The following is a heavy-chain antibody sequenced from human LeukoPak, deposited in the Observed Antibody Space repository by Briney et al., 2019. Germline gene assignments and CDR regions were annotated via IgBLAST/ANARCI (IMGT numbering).Heavy chain of an antibody. Sequence: GESLKISCKGSGYSFTSYWIGWVRQMPGKGLDWMGIISPGDSDTRYSPSFQGQVTISADKSISTAYLQWSSLKASDTAMYYRARGVEMATIPDAFDMWGQGTMVTVSS. V-gene: IGHV5-51*01. CDR1: GYSFTSYW. D-gene: IGHD5-24*01. CDR3: ARGVEMATIPDAFDM. CDR2: ISPGDSDT. J-gene: IGHJ3*02.